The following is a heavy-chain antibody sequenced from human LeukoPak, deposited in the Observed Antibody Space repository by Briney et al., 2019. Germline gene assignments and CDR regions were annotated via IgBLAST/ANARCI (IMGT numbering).Heavy chain of an antibody. CDR1: GFTFDDYA. Sequence: GGSLRLSCAASGFTFDDYAMHWVRQAPGKGLEWVSLISWDGGSTYYADSVKGRFTISRDNSKNSLYLQMNSLRAEDTALYYCAKDRNDGLDGVDYWGQGTLVTVSS. CDR2: ISWDGGST. J-gene: IGHJ4*02. CDR3: AKDRNDGLDGVDY. D-gene: IGHD1-1*01. V-gene: IGHV3-43D*03.